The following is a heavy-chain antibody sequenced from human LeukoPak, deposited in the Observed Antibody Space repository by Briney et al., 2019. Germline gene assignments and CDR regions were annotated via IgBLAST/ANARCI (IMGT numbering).Heavy chain of an antibody. CDR3: ARSGAAMAYYYYYGMDV. CDR1: GGSLSSYY. D-gene: IGHD5-18*01. J-gene: IGHJ6*02. Sequence: ASGTPSPTWTVSGGSLSSYYWRWSRQPPREGLGGGGDIYYSGSTNYNPSLKSRVTISVDTSKNQFSLKLSSVTAADTAVYYCARSGAAMAYYYYYGMDVWGQGTTVTVSS. CDR2: IYYSGST. V-gene: IGHV4-59*01.